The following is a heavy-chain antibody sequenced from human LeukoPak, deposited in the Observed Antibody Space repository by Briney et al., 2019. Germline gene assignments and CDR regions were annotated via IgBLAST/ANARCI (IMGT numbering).Heavy chain of an antibody. CDR3: AKGLSNSWYSLDY. Sequence: GGSLRLSCAASGFTFSSYGMHWVGQAPGKGLEWVAVISYDGSTKYYADSVKGRFTISRDNSKNTLYLQMSSLRAEDTAVYYCAKGLSNSWYSLDYWGQGTLVTVSS. J-gene: IGHJ4*02. CDR1: GFTFSSYG. CDR2: ISYDGSTK. V-gene: IGHV3-30*18. D-gene: IGHD6-13*01.